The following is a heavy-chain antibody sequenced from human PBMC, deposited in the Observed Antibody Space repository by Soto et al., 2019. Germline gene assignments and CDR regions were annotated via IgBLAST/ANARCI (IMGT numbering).Heavy chain of an antibody. CDR2: IYYNGNT. V-gene: IGHV4-59*01. D-gene: IGHD1-7*01. CDR3: TRANWYSKY. J-gene: IGHJ4*02. Sequence: QVQLQESGPGLVKPSETLSLTCTVSGVSISNNYWSWIRQPPGKGLEWIGYIYYNGNTNYNPSLKSRDTMSVDTSRYQISLKLTTVTAADTAVYCCTRANWYSKYWGQGTLVTVSS. CDR1: GVSISNNY.